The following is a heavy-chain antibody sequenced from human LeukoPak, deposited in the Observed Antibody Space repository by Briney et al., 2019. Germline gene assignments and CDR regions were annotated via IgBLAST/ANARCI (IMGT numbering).Heavy chain of an antibody. CDR3: ARDRATYGSGSFDY. D-gene: IGHD3-10*01. J-gene: IGHJ4*02. V-gene: IGHV3-30*02. CDR1: GFTFSSYG. CDR2: IRYDGSNK. Sequence: GGSLRLSCAASGFTFSSYGMHWVRQAPGKGLEWVAFIRYDGSNKYYADSVKGRFTISRDNSKNTLYLQMNSLRAEDTAVYYCARDRATYGSGSFDYWGQGTLVTVSS.